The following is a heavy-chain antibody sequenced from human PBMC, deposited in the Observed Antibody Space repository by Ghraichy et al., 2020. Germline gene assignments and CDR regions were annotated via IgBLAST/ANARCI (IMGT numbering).Heavy chain of an antibody. CDR2: ISGNGDTT. CDR1: GFTFSSHA. D-gene: IGHD3-3*01. Sequence: LTCAASGFTFSSHAMSWVRQAPGKGQEWVSGISGNGDTTYYADSVKGRFTISRDNSKSTLYLQMNSLRAEDTAVYYCAKEGDFWSGYWGFDYWGQGTLVTVSS. CDR3: AKEGDFWSGYWGFDY. V-gene: IGHV3-23*01. J-gene: IGHJ4*02.